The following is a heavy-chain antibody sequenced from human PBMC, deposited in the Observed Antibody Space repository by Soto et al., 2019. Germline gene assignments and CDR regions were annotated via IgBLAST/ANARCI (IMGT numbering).Heavy chain of an antibody. CDR1: GGSFSGYY. J-gene: IGHJ6*02. CDR3: ARVFYGSGSYSYYYYDGMDV. CDR2: INHSGST. Sequence: SETLSLTCAVYGGSFSGYYWSWIRQPPGKGLEWIGEINHSGSTNYNPSLKSRVTISVDTSKNQFSLKLSSVTAADTAVYYCARVFYGSGSYSYYYYDGMDVWGQGTTVTV. D-gene: IGHD3-10*01. V-gene: IGHV4-34*01.